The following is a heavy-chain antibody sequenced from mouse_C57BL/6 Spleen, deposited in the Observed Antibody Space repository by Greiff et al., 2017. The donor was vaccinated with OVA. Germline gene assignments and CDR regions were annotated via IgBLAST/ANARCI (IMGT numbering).Heavy chain of an antibody. CDR1: GFTFSSYG. Sequence: EVKLVESGGDLVKPGGSLKLSCAASGFTFSSYGMSWVRQTPDKRLEWVATISSGGSYTYYPDSVKGRFTISRDNAKNTLYLQMSSLKSEDTAMYYCAREARGNYWYFDVWGTGTTVTVSS. V-gene: IGHV5-6*01. D-gene: IGHD1-1*02. CDR3: AREARGNYWYFDV. J-gene: IGHJ1*03. CDR2: ISSGGSYT.